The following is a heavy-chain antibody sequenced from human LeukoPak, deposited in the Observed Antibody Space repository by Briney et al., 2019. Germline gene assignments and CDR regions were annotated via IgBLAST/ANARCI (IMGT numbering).Heavy chain of an antibody. CDR2: IWYDGSNK. D-gene: IGHD3-9*01. CDR3: AREILRYFDWLLPLYYYYGMDV. Sequence: QPGGSLRLSCAASGFTFSSYGMHWVRQAPGKGLEWVAVIWYDGSNKYYADSVKGRFTISRDNAKNSLYLQMNSLRAEDTAVYYCAREILRYFDWLLPLYYYYGMDVWGQGTTVTVSS. CDR1: GFTFSSYG. J-gene: IGHJ6*02. V-gene: IGHV3-33*01.